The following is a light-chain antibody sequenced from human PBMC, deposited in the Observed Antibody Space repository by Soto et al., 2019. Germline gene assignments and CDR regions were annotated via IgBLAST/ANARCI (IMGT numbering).Light chain of an antibody. CDR3: QQANSFRT. J-gene: IGKJ1*01. V-gene: IGKV1-12*01. CDR1: QSVSTW. Sequence: DIHMTQSPSFVSAVLXXXXXXXFRASQSVSTWLAWYQQRPGRAPQMLVHGASVLESGVSSRFSGSGSGRQFTLTISSLQPEDFATYFCQQANSFRTFGQGTKVDIK. CDR2: GAS.